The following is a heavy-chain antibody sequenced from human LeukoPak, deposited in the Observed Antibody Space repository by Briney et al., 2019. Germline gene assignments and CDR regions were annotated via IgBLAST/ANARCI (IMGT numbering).Heavy chain of an antibody. J-gene: IGHJ6*03. D-gene: IGHD6-19*01. Sequence: PGGSLRLSCAASGFTFSSYRMHWVRQAPGKGLVWVSRINSDGSSTSYADSVKGRFTISRDNAKNTLYLQMNSLRAEDTAVYYCARAGIAVAGFKDYYYYMDVWGKGTTVTVSS. V-gene: IGHV3-74*01. CDR3: ARAGIAVAGFKDYYYYMDV. CDR1: GFTFSSYR. CDR2: INSDGSST.